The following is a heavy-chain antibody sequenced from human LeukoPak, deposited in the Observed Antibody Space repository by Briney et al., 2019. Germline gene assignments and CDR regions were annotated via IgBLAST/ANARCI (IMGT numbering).Heavy chain of an antibody. V-gene: IGHV3-74*01. D-gene: IGHD6-13*01. CDR1: GFSFSGHW. Sequence: GGSLRLSCTASGFSFSGHWMHWARQLPGKGLVWVSRISPTGSTTSYADSVKGRFTVSRDNSKNTVYLQLNSLRAGDTAIYYCTKDRRGPAAGTWYFDSWGQGTLVTVSS. CDR3: TKDRRGPAAGTWYFDS. J-gene: IGHJ4*02. CDR2: ISPTGSTT.